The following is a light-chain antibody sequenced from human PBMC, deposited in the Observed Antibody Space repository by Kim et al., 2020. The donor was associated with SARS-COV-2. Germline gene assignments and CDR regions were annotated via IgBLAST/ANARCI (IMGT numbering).Light chain of an antibody. J-gene: IGLJ7*01. V-gene: IGLV2-14*03. Sequence: GQSISVSCWGSGSYLVGFNYFTCYQHHRDKAPKLIIYDVVHRPSGVSSRFSGSKSGYTASLSISGLEADDEAIYYCSSYTSSTTIVFGGGTQLTVL. CDR1: GSYLVGFNY. CDR2: DVV. CDR3: SSYTSSTTIV.